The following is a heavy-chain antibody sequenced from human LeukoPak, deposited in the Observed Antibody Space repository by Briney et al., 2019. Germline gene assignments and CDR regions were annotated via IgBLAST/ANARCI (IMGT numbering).Heavy chain of an antibody. CDR3: ASATYYCSSTICYGYYYYYMDV. CDR2: INPNSGGT. J-gene: IGHJ6*03. V-gene: IGHV1-2*06. CDR1: GYTFTGYY. D-gene: IGHD2-2*01. Sequence: ASVKVSCKASGYTFTGYYMHWVRQAPGQGLEWMGRINPNSGGTNYAQKFQGRVTMTRDTSISTAYMELSRLRSDDTAVYYCASATYYCSSTICYGYYYYYMDVWGKGTTVTVSS.